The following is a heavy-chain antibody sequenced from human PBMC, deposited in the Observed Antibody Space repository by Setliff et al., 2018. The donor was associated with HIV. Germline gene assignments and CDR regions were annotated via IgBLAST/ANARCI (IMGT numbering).Heavy chain of an antibody. J-gene: IGHJ6*02. V-gene: IGHV3-7*01. CDR3: ARDNSRWRDYYYYGMDV. CDR2: IKQEGREK. Sequence: PGGSLRLSCAASGFTFSSYGMYWVRQAPGKGLEWVANIKQEGREKYYVDSVKGRFTISRDNAKNSLYLQMNSLRAEDTAVYYCARDNSRWRDYYYYGMDVWGQGTTVTVSS. D-gene: IGHD6-13*01. CDR1: GFTFSSYG.